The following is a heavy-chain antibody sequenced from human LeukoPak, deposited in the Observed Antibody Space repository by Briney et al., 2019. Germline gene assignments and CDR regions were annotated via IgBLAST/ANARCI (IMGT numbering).Heavy chain of an antibody. D-gene: IGHD2-21*02. CDR3: ARHETAAGPFQL. CDR1: GGAIDNYY. J-gene: IGHJ1*01. V-gene: IGHV4-59*08. CDR2: VYYSGTI. Sequence: SETLSLTCTVSGGAIDNYYWSWIRQPPGKGLEWIAYVYYSGTINYNPSLESRVTISVDTSKNQFSLRLTSVAAADTAVYYCARHETAAGPFQLWGQGTLVTVSS.